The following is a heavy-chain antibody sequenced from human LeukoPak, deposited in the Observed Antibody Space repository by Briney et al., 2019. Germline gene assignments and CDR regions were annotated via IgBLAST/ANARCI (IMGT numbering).Heavy chain of an antibody. J-gene: IGHJ4*02. CDR2: ISHSGST. Sequence: SETLSLTCAVSGGSISSSNWWSWVRQPPGKGLEWIGEISHSGSTNYNPSLKSRVTISVDTSKNQFSLKLSSVTAADTAVYYCARGNSGGARYFDYWGQGTLVTVSS. V-gene: IGHV4-4*02. D-gene: IGHD1-26*01. CDR3: ARGNSGGARYFDY. CDR1: GGSISSSNW.